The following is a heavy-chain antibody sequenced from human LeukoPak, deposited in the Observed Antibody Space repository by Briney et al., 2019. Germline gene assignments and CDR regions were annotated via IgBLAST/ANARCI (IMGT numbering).Heavy chain of an antibody. CDR2: ISGSSSYI. Sequence: GGSLRLSCAASGFTLSSYSMNWVRLAPGKGLEWVSSISGSSSYIYYADSVKGRFTISRDNANNSLYLQMNSLRAEDTAVYYWARVHSGSYQYYYYYYMDVWGKGTTVTVSS. CDR1: GFTLSSYS. D-gene: IGHD1-26*01. J-gene: IGHJ6*03. CDR3: ARVHSGSYQYYYYYYMDV. V-gene: IGHV3-21*01.